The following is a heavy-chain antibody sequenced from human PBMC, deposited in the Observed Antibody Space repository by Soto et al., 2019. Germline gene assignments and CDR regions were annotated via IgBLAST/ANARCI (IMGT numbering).Heavy chain of an antibody. CDR3: AGTGYSSSWYNGGFDY. Sequence: PSETLSLTCTVSGGSISSGGYYWSWIRQHPGKGLEWIGYIYYSGSTNYNPSLKSRVTISVDTSKNQFSLKLSSVTAADTAVYYCAGTGYSSSWYNGGFDYWGQGTLVTVSS. V-gene: IGHV4-61*08. CDR1: GGSISSGGYY. J-gene: IGHJ4*02. CDR2: IYYSGST. D-gene: IGHD6-13*01.